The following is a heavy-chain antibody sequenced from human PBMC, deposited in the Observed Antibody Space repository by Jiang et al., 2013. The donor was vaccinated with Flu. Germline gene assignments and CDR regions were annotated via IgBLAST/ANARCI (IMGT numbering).Heavy chain of an antibody. CDR3: ARVAYDWLPRDPYYYYGMDV. V-gene: IGHV4-34*01. Sequence: LLKPSETLSLTCAVYGGSFSGYYWSWIRQPPGKGLEWIGEINHSGSTNYNPSLKSRVTISVDTSKNQFSLKLSSVTAADTAVYYCARVAYDWLPRDPYYYYGMDVWGKGTTVTVSS. D-gene: IGHD3-9*01. CDR2: INHSGST. CDR1: GGSFSGYY. J-gene: IGHJ6*04.